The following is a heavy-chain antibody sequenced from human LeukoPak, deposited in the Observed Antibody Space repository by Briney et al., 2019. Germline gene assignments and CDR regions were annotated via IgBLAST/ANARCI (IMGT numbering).Heavy chain of an antibody. J-gene: IGHJ6*02. Sequence: GGSLRLSSAASGFTFSSYAMHWDRPAPGRGMEWEAVISYDGSNKYYADSVKGRFTISRDNSKNTLYLQMNSLRAEDTAVYYCARETPTSLGYYGMDVWGQGTTVTVSS. V-gene: IGHV3-30*04. D-gene: IGHD7-27*01. CDR1: GFTFSSYA. CDR2: ISYDGSNK. CDR3: ARETPTSLGYYGMDV.